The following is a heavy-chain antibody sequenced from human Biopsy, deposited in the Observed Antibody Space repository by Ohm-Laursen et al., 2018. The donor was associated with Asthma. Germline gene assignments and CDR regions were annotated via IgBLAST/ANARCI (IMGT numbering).Heavy chain of an antibody. V-gene: IGHV1-2*06. CDR3: ARGQKSPGDRWFDP. D-gene: IGHD7-27*01. CDR1: GYTFIGYP. J-gene: IGHJ5*02. Sequence: GASVKVSCNTSGYTFIGYPIHWVRQAPGQGLEWMGRINPNSGGTNYAQKFQGRVTMTSDTSISTAYMELSRLRSDDTALYYCARGQKSPGDRWFDPWGQGTLVTVSS. CDR2: INPNSGGT.